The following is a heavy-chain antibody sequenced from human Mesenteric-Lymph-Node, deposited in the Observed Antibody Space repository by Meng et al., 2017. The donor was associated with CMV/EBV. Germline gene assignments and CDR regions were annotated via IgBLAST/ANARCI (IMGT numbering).Heavy chain of an antibody. CDR3: ARADSGSAPDY. D-gene: IGHD3-10*01. CDR2: IGPYTGNT. CDR1: GYTFTMDG. V-gene: IGHV1-18*01. J-gene: IGHJ4*02. Sequence: SCKASGYTFTMDGLIWVRQAPGQGLEWVAWIGPYTGNTKYAQKFQGRVTTTTETSTSTAYMELRSLRSDDTAIYYCARADSGSAPDYWGQGTLVTVSS.